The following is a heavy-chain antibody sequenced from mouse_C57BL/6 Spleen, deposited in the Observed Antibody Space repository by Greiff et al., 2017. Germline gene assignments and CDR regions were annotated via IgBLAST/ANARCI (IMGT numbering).Heavy chain of an antibody. D-gene: IGHD1-1*01. CDR2: ISSGSSTI. J-gene: IGHJ4*01. CDR1: GFTFSDYG. Sequence: DVMLVESGGGLVKPGGSLKLSCAASGFTFSDYGMHWVRQAPEKGLEWVAYISSGSSTIYYADTVKGRFTISRDNAKNTLFLQMTSLRSEDTAMYYCARITTVVAPHAMDYWGQGTSVTVSS. CDR3: ARITTVVAPHAMDY. V-gene: IGHV5-17*01.